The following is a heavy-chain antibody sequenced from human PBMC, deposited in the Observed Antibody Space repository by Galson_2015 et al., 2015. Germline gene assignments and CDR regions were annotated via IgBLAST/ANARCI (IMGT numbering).Heavy chain of an antibody. Sequence: SLRLSCAASGFTFDDYAMHWVRQAPGKGLEWVSGISWNSGSIGYADSVKGRFTISRDNAKNSLYLQMNSLRAEDTALYYCAKESLRWDAFDIWGQGTMVTVSS. V-gene: IGHV3-9*01. J-gene: IGHJ3*02. CDR1: GFTFDDYA. CDR3: AKESLRWDAFDI. CDR2: ISWNSGSI. D-gene: IGHD4-23*01.